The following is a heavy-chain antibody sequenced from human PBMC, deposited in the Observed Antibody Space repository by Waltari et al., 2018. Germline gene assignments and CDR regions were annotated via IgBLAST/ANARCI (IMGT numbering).Heavy chain of an antibody. D-gene: IGHD1-26*01. CDR1: GFTFRHYE. V-gene: IGHV3-48*03. CDR3: ARGEGGANEY. CDR2: ISSGASTI. J-gene: IGHJ4*01. Sequence: EVHLVESGGGLVQPGGSLSLLCAASGFTFRHYELNWVRQAPGKGLEWVSYISSGASTIFYADSVKGRFTISRDNAKNSVYLQMNSLRADDTAIYYCARGEGGANEYWGQGTLVTVSS.